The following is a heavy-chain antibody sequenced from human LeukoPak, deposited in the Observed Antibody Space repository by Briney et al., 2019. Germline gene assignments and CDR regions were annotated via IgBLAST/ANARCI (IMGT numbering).Heavy chain of an antibody. J-gene: IGHJ5*02. CDR1: GGTFSSYA. D-gene: IGHD4-17*01. CDR3: ARGGYYGDFNWFDP. CDR2: IIPIFGTA. Sequence: SVKVSCKASGGTFSSYAISWVRQAPGQGLEWMGGIIPIFGTANYAQKFQGRVTITADESTSTAYMELSSLRSEDTAVYYCARGGYYGDFNWFDPWGQGTLVTVSS. V-gene: IGHV1-69*01.